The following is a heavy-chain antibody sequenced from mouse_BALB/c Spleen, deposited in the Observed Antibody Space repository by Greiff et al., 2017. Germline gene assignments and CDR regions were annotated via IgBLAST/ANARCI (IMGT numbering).Heavy chain of an antibody. V-gene: IGHV1S126*01. Sequence: VQLQESGPQLVRPGASVKISCKASGYSFTSYWINWVKQRPGQGLEWIGNIYPSDSYTNYNQKFKDKATLTVDKSSSTAYMQLSSPTSEDSAVYYCTRGGGYDGAMDYWGQGTSVTVSS. CDR1: GYSFTSYW. CDR2: IYPSDSYT. CDR3: TRGGGYDGAMDY. J-gene: IGHJ4*01. D-gene: IGHD2-2*01.